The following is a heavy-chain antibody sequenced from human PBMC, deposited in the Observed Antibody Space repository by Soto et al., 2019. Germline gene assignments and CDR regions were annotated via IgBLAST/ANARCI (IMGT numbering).Heavy chain of an antibody. J-gene: IGHJ3*02. CDR2: IIPIFGTT. Sequence: QVQLVQSGAEVKKPGSSVKVSCKASGGTFSSYAISWVRQAPGQGLEWMGGIIPIFGTTNYAQKFQGRVTITADESTSTAYMELSSLRSEDTAVYYCARGRSSSWYLIKDAFDIWGQGTMVTVSS. CDR3: ARGRSSSWYLIKDAFDI. D-gene: IGHD6-13*01. V-gene: IGHV1-69*01. CDR1: GGTFSSYA.